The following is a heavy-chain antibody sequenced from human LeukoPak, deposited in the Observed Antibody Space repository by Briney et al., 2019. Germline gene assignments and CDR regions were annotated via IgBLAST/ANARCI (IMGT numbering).Heavy chain of an antibody. V-gene: IGHV3-23*01. D-gene: IGHD3-3*01. CDR2: ISGSGGST. Sequence: GRSLRLSCAASGFTFSSYAMSWVRQAPGKGLEWVSAISGSGGSTYYADSVKGRFTISRDNSKNTLYLQMNSLRAEDTAVYYCAKDGDFWSGYWPGDTYYYYGMDVWGQGTTVTVSS. J-gene: IGHJ6*02. CDR1: GFTFSSYA. CDR3: AKDGDFWSGYWPGDTYYYYGMDV.